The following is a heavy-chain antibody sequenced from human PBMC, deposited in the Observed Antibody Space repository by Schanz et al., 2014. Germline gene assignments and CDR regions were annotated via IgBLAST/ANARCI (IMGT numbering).Heavy chain of an antibody. D-gene: IGHD1-26*01. CDR2: ISRSSSTI. V-gene: IGHV3-48*01. Sequence: EVQLVESGGGLVQPGGSLRLSCAASGFTFSTYSMNWVRQAPGKGLEWVSYISRSSSTIYYADSVKGRFTISRDNSKNTLYLQMNSLRAEDTAVYYCARHSGSYSVGGDYWGQGALVTVSS. CDR1: GFTFSTYS. J-gene: IGHJ4*02. CDR3: ARHSGSYSVGGDY.